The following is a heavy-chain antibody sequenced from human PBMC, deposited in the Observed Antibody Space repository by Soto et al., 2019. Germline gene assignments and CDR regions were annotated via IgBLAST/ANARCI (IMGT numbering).Heavy chain of an antibody. J-gene: IGHJ4*02. D-gene: IGHD3-3*01. V-gene: IGHV4-39*01. CDR3: ARLEGLATISYYFDF. CDR2: IYYRGNA. Sequence: PSETLSLTCSVSDDSINSDKYYWGWIRQPPWKGLEWIGSIYYRGNAYYNPSLQTRVTISLDKSKSQFSLKLNSVTAADSAVYFCARLEGLATISYYFDFWGLGALVTVSS. CDR1: DDSINSDKYY.